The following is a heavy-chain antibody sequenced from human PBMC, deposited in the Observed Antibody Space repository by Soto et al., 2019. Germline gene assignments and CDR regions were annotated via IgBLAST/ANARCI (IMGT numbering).Heavy chain of an antibody. Sequence: EVQLVESGGGLVQPGRSLRLSCAASGFTFDDYAMHWVRQAPGKGLEWVSGISWNSGSIGYADSVKGRFTISRDNAQNSLYLQMNSLRAEDTALYYCAKARGWYVNLDVWGKGTTVTVSS. V-gene: IGHV3-9*01. J-gene: IGHJ6*04. D-gene: IGHD6-19*01. CDR2: ISWNSGSI. CDR3: AKARGWYVNLDV. CDR1: GFTFDDYA.